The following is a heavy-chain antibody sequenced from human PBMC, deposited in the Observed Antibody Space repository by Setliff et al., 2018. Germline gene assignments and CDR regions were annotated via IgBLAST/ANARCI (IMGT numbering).Heavy chain of an antibody. Sequence: GGSLRLSCSVSGITFKNAWMTWVRQAPGKGPQWVGRIKSSIEGATSDYGAPARGRFTISRDDSKNMIHLQMNNLRTEDTAVYYCFGAGTCSYWGQGTLVTVSS. CDR3: FGAGTCSY. CDR1: GITFKNAW. CDR2: IKSSIEGATS. V-gene: IGHV3-15*01. J-gene: IGHJ4*02. D-gene: IGHD3-10*01.